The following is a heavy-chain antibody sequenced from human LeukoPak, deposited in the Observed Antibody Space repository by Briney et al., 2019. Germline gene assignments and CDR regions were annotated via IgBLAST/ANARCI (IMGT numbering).Heavy chain of an antibody. CDR1: GFNFRNYV. V-gene: IGHV3-7*01. D-gene: IGHD2-8*01. CDR3: ARGGFGYVYFDY. Sequence: GGSLRLSCAASGFNFRNYVMSWVRQAPGKGLEWVAHIKGDGSEKYSVDSVKGRFTISRDNAKSSLYLQMNSLRAEDTALYYCARGGFGYVYFDYWGQGSLVTVSS. CDR2: IKGDGSEK. J-gene: IGHJ4*02.